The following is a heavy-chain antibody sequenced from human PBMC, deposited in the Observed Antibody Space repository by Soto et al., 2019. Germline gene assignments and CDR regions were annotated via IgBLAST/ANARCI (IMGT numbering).Heavy chain of an antibody. CDR2: ISYDGSNK. CDR1: GFTFSSYA. Sequence: GGSMRLSCAASGFTFSSYAVHWVRQAPGKGLEWVAVISYDGSNKYYADSVKGRFTISRDNSKNTLYLQMNSLRAEDTAVYYCARDRRSIAARPRFDYWGQGTLVTVSS. V-gene: IGHV3-30-3*01. CDR3: ARDRRSIAARPRFDY. D-gene: IGHD6-6*01. J-gene: IGHJ4*02.